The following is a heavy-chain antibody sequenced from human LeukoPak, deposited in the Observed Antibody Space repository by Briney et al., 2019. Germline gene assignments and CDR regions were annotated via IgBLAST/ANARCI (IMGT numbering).Heavy chain of an antibody. D-gene: IGHD3-3*01. J-gene: IGHJ5*02. V-gene: IGHV3-7*01. CDR1: GFTFSSYW. Sequence: GGSLRLSCAASGFTFSSYWMSWVRQAPGKGLEWVANIKQDGSEKYYVDSVKGRFTISRDNAKNSLYLQMNSLRAEDTAVYYCARVRMVTIFGGIVGTNWFDPWGQGTLVTVSS. CDR2: IKQDGSEK. CDR3: ARVRMVTIFGGIVGTNWFDP.